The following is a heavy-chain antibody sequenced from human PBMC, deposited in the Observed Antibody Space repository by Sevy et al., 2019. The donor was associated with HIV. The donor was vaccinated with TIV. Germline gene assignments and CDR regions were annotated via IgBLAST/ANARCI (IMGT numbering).Heavy chain of an antibody. CDR3: AKDQSVAGTGVVDY. CDR1: GFTFSSYA. Sequence: GGSLRLSCAASGFTFSSYAMSWVRQAPGKGLEWVSAISGSGGSTYYAYSVKGRFTISRDNSKNTLYLQMNSLRAEDTAVYYCAKDQSVAGTGVVDYWGQGTLVTVSS. D-gene: IGHD6-19*01. CDR2: ISGSGGST. V-gene: IGHV3-23*01. J-gene: IGHJ4*02.